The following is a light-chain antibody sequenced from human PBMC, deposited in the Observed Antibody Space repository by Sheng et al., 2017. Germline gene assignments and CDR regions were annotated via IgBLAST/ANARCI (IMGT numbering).Light chain of an antibody. V-gene: IGKV1-39*01. CDR2: TAS. J-gene: IGKJ2*01. CDR1: QSITTY. Sequence: DIQMTQSPSSLSASVGDRVTITCRASQSITTYLNWYQQKPGKAPELLIHTASTLKSGVPSRFSGSGSGTDFTLTISSLQPEDFASYFCQQSYNSPETFGQGTKLEI. CDR3: QQSYNSPET.